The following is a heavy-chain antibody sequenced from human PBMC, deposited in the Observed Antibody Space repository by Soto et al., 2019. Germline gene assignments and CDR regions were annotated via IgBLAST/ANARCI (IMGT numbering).Heavy chain of an antibody. CDR3: AKGGDYGDPRANYYYYYCMDV. V-gene: IGHV3-23*01. Sequence: EVQLLESGGGLVQPGGSLRLSCAASGFTFSSYAMIWVRQAAGKGLEWVSAISGSARTTYYADSVKGQFTISRDSSKNTRDLQMNSLRAQDTAVYYCAKGGDYGDPRANYYYYYCMDVWGKGTTVTVSS. CDR2: ISGSARTT. D-gene: IGHD4-17*01. CDR1: GFTFSSYA. J-gene: IGHJ6*03.